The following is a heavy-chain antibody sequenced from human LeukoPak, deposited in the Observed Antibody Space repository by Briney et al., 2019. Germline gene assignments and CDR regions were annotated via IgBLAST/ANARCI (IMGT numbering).Heavy chain of an antibody. CDR2: IYHSGST. CDR1: GGSISSSNW. D-gene: IGHD3-16*01. Sequence: SGTLSLTCAVSGGSISSSNWWSWVRQPPGKGLEWIGEIYHSGSTYYNPSLKSRVTISVDRSKNQFSLKLSSVTAADTAVYYCARVRGDRSHYILFDYWGQGTLVTVSS. J-gene: IGHJ4*02. V-gene: IGHV4-4*02. CDR3: ARVRGDRSHYILFDY.